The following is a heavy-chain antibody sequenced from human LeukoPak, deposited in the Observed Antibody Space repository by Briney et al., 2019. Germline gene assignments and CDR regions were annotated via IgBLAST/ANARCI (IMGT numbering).Heavy chain of an antibody. Sequence: GGSLRLSCAASGFTFSSYAMHWVRQAPGKGLEWVAVISYDGSNKYYADSAKGRFTISRDNAKNSLYPQMNSLRAEDTAVYYCAELGITMIGGVWGKGTTVTISS. CDR2: ISYDGSNK. D-gene: IGHD3-10*02. CDR1: GFTFSSYA. V-gene: IGHV3-30*04. CDR3: AELGITMIGGV. J-gene: IGHJ6*04.